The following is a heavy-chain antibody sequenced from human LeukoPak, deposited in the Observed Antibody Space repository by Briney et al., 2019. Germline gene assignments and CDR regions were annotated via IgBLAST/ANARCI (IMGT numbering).Heavy chain of an antibody. CDR3: ARDRTAAAGLTLYYMDV. Sequence: ASVKVSCKASGYTFTSYGISWVRQAPGQGLEWMGWISGYNGNTNYAQKLQGRVTMTTDTSTSTAYMELSSLRSEDTAVYYCARDRTAAAGLTLYYMDVWGKGTTVTVSS. CDR2: ISGYNGNT. CDR1: GYTFTSYG. J-gene: IGHJ6*03. V-gene: IGHV1-18*01. D-gene: IGHD6-13*01.